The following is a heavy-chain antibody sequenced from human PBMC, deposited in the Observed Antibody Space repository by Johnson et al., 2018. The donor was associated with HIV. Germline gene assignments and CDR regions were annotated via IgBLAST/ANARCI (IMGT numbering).Heavy chain of an antibody. CDR3: ARGVDGAFDI. CDR1: GFTFSSYA. CDR2: IGTAGDT. V-gene: IGHV3-13*01. D-gene: IGHD3-10*01. J-gene: IGHJ3*02. Sequence: VQLVESGGGLVQPGGSLRLSCAASGFTFSSYAMSWVRQAPGKGLEWVSAIGTAGDTYYPGSVKGRFTISRENAKNSLYLQMNSLRAEDTAVYYCARGVDGAFDIWGQGTMVTVSS.